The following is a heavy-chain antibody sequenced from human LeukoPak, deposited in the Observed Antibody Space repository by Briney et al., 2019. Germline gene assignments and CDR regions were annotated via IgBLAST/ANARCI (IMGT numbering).Heavy chain of an antibody. V-gene: IGHV3-15*01. J-gene: IGHJ4*02. Sequence: GGYLRLSCAASGFTFSNAWMSWVRQAPGKGLEWLGRIKSKTDGGTTDYAAPVKGRFTISRDDSKNTLYLQMNSLKTEDTAVYDCTSEWELLPYSFDYWGQEPLVTVSS. D-gene: IGHD1-26*01. CDR3: TSEWELLPYSFDY. CDR2: IKSKTDGGTT. CDR1: GFTFSNAW.